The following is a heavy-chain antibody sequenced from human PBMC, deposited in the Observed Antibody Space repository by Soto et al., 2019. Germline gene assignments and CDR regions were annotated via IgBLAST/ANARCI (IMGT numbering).Heavy chain of an antibody. CDR2: ISYDGSNK. J-gene: IGHJ6*02. V-gene: IGHV3-30-3*01. CDR1: GFTFSSYA. CDR3: AREDFSGWYNPYYYYGMDV. D-gene: IGHD6-19*01. Sequence: GGSLRLSCAASGFTFSSYAMHWVRQAPGKGLEWVAVISYDGSNKYYADSVKGRFTISRDNSKNTLYLQMNSLRAEDTAVYYCAREDFSGWYNPYYYYGMDVWGQGTTVTVSS.